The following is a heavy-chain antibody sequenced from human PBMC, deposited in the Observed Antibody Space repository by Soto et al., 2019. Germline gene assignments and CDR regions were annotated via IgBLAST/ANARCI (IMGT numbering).Heavy chain of an antibody. J-gene: IGHJ4*02. CDR3: ARALYCSSTSCYGILDY. D-gene: IGHD2-2*01. CDR1: GFTFSSYG. Sequence: PGESLKISCAASGFTFSSYGMHWVRQAPGKGLEWVAVIWYDGSNKYYADSVKGRFTISRDNSKNTLYLQMNSLRAEDTAVYYCARALYCSSTSCYGILDYWGQGTLVTVSS. CDR2: IWYDGSNK. V-gene: IGHV3-33*01.